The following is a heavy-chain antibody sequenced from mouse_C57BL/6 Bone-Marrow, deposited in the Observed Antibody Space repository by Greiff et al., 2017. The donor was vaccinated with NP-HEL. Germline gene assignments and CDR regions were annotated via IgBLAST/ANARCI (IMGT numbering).Heavy chain of an antibody. J-gene: IGHJ2*01. D-gene: IGHD1-1*01. CDR2: ISNGGGST. Sequence: EVQLVESGGGLVQPGGSLKLSCAASGFTFSDYYMYWVRQTPEKRLEWVAYISNGGGSTYYPDTVKGRFTISRDNAKNTLYLQMSRLKSEDTAMYYCARHATLDYWGQGTTLTVSS. CDR1: GFTFSDYY. CDR3: ARHATLDY. V-gene: IGHV5-12*01.